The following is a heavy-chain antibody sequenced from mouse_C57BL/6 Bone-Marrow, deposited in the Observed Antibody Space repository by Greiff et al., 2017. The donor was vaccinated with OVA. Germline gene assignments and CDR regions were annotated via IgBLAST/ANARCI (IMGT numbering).Heavy chain of an antibody. D-gene: IGHD2-1*01. CDR3: ARDGKHWYFDV. CDR2: ISSGGSYT. CDR1: GFTFSSYG. V-gene: IGHV5-6*01. J-gene: IGHJ1*03. Sequence: DVHLVESGGDLVKPGGSLKLSCAASGFTFSSYGMSWVRQTPDKRLEWVATISSGGSYTYYPDSVKGRFTISRDNAKNTLYLQMSSLKSEDTAMYYCARDGKHWYFDVWGTGTTVTVSS.